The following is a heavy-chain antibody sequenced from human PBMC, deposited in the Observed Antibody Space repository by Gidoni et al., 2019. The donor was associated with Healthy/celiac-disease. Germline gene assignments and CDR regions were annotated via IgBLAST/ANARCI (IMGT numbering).Heavy chain of an antibody. J-gene: IGHJ2*01. V-gene: IGHV3-33*01. CDR3: ARAELLWFGESPRYFDL. Sequence: QVQLVESGGGVVQPGSSLRPSRAASGFTFSSYGMHWVRQAPGKGLEWVAVIWYDGSNKYYADSVKGRFTISRDNSKNTLYLQMNSLRAEDTAVYYCARAELLWFGESPRYFDLWGRGTLVTVSS. CDR2: IWYDGSNK. CDR1: GFTFSSYG. D-gene: IGHD3-10*01.